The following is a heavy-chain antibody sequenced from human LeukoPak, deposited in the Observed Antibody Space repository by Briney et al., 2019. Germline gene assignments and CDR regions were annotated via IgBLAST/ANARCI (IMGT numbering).Heavy chain of an antibody. D-gene: IGHD3-3*01. CDR1: GYTFTSYY. Sequence: ASVKVSCKASGYTFTSYYMHWVRQAPGQGLEWMGILNPSGGSTSYAQKFQGRVTMTRDTSTSTVYMELSSLRSEDTAVYYCARGPPVRFLEWLIRRNWFDPWGQGTLVTVSS. CDR3: ARGPPVRFLEWLIRRNWFDP. J-gene: IGHJ5*02. V-gene: IGHV1-46*01. CDR2: LNPSGGST.